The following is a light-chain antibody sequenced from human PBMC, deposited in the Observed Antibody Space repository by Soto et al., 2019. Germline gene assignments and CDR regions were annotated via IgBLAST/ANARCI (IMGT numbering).Light chain of an antibody. V-gene: IGLV2-14*01. CDR2: EVN. CDR1: SSDVGGYNY. J-gene: IGLJ1*01. Sequence: QSVLTQHASVSGSPGQSITISCTGTSSDVGGYNYVSWYQQHPGKAPKLMIYEVNNRPSGVSNRFSGSKSGNTASLTISGLQAEDEADYYSSSYTTSSTYVLGTGTKVTV. CDR3: SSYTTSSTYV.